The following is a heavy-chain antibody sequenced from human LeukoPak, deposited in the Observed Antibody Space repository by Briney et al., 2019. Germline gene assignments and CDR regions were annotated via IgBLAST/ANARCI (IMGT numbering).Heavy chain of an antibody. D-gene: IGHD6-13*01. CDR3: AASSSYYFDY. Sequence: SETLSLTCTVSSGSIGSYYWSWIRQPPGKGLEWIGYIYYSGSTNYNPSLKSRVTMSVDTSKNQFSLKLSSVTAADTAVYYCAASSSYYFDYWGQGTLVTVSS. J-gene: IGHJ4*02. V-gene: IGHV4-59*08. CDR1: SGSIGSYY. CDR2: IYYSGST.